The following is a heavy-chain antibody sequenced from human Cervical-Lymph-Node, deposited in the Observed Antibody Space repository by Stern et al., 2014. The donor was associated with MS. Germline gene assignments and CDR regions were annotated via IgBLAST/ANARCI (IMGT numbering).Heavy chain of an antibody. V-gene: IGHV3-53*01. CDR2: ITNVGSP. J-gene: IGHJ4*02. Sequence: EMQLVESGGGVIQPGGSLRLSCTASGFTVSRDYMTWVRQAPGQGLEWVSLITNVGSPFYTDSVKGRFTISRDDSKNTVYLHMTSLRAEDTAMYYCARDTSSPERSDWWGQGTLVTVSS. CDR3: ARDTSSPERSDW. CDR1: GFTVSRDY. D-gene: IGHD1-1*01.